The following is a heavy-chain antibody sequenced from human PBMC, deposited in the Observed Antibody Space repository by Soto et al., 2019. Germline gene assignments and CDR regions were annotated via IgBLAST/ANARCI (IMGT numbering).Heavy chain of an antibody. J-gene: IGHJ5*01. CDR2: VAYDGSKT. D-gene: IGHD3-22*01. CDR3: ARWVGGSMYDNSGKYDS. Sequence: QVQVVESGGGVVQPGRSLRLTCAASGFTFSSNGMHWVRQAPGKGLEWVALVAYDGSKTYYGDSVRGRFTISRDNSENPLYLQMNSLRAEDTAVYYCARWVGGSMYDNSGKYDSWGQGTLVTVSS. CDR1: GFTFSSNG. V-gene: IGHV3-30*03.